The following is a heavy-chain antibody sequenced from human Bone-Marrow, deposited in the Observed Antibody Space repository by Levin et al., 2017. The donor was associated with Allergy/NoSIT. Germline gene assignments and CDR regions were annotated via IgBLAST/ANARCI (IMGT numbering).Heavy chain of an antibody. CDR1: GFTFSSSW. V-gene: IGHV3-7*01. D-gene: IGHD1-26*01. CDR3: ARGWPGMTWEAY. J-gene: IGHJ4*02. Sequence: GGSLRLSCAASGFTFSSSWMSWVRQAPGKGLEWVGDIKPGGSDKHYVDSEKGLFIISRDHAKNSLFLEMNSLRAEDTAVYYCARGWPGMTWEAYWGQGTLVTVSS. CDR2: IKPGGSDK.